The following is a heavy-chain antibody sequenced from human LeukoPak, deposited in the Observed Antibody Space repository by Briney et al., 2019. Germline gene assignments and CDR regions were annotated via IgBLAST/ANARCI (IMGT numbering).Heavy chain of an antibody. CDR3: ARGLGGAFDI. Sequence: NPSETLSLTCAVSGYSISSGYYWGWIRQPPGKGLEWIGSIYYSGSTYYNPSLKSRVTISVDTSKNQFSLKLSSVTAADTAVYYCARGLGGAFDIWGQGTMVTVSS. CDR2: IYYSGST. J-gene: IGHJ3*02. V-gene: IGHV4-38-2*01. CDR1: GYSISSGYY. D-gene: IGHD3-16*01.